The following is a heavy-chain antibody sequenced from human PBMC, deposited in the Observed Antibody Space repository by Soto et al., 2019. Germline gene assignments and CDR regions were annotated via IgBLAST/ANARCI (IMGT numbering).Heavy chain of an antibody. CDR1: GGTFSKYA. CDR3: AQTLGLAVAGPGRFDL. J-gene: IGHJ2*01. V-gene: IGHV1-69*12. Sequence: QVQLVQSGGEVKKPGSSVKVSCKASGGTFSKYAISWVRQAPGQGLEWMGGITPFFGTAKYAQKFQGRVTITADESMTTAYMELSRLTSEDTALYYCAQTLGLAVAGPGRFDLWGRGTLVTVSS. CDR2: ITPFFGTA. D-gene: IGHD6-19*01.